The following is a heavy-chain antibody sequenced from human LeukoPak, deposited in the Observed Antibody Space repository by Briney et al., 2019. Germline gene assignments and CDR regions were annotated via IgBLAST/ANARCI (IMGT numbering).Heavy chain of an antibody. J-gene: IGHJ6*02. CDR1: GFTFSSYA. CDR2: ISGSGGST. CDR3: AKYYGDPSGAYYGMDV. D-gene: IGHD4-17*01. Sequence: GGSLRLSCAASGFTFSSYAMSWVRQAPGKGLEWVSAISGSGGSTYYADSVKGRFTIPRDNSKNTLYLQMNSLRAEDTAVYYCAKYYGDPSGAYYGMDVWGQGTTVTVSS. V-gene: IGHV3-23*01.